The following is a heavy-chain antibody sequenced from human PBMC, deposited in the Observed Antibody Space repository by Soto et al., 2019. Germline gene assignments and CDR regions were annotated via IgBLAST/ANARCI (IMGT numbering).Heavy chain of an antibody. CDR3: AKDLVFFKQKTAYDFD. CDR2: IGYSGVST. Sequence: SRVHQAPGKGLEWVSTIGYSGVSTYYADSVKGRFTISRDDSKNTLSLQMHSLRVEDTAVYYCAKDLVFFKQKTAYDFD. J-gene: IGHJ4*01. D-gene: IGHD3-9*01. V-gene: IGHV3-23*01.